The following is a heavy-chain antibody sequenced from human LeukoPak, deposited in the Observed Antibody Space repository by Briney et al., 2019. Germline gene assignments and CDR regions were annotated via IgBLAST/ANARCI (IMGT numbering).Heavy chain of an antibody. CDR1: GYSLTSFD. V-gene: IGHV1-8*01. D-gene: IGHD6-13*01. CDR3: ARGGSSSSYYNNYGMDV. J-gene: IGHJ6*02. Sequence: ASVKVSCKASGYSLTSFDINWVRQGSGQGLEWMGWMNPKRGNTGYAPTFQGGVTITRDTSIDTAFMELSSLRPDDTAVYYCARGGSSSSYYNNYGMDVWGQGTTITVSS. CDR2: MNPKRGNT.